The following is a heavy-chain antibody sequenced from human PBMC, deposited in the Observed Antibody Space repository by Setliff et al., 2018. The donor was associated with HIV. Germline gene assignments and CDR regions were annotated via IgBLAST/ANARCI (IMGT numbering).Heavy chain of an antibody. CDR2: ISSGST. CDR1: GGSISSYY. J-gene: IGHJ6*03. CDR3: ARASHMTPGNLLHSTGPYYSYYMDV. V-gene: IGHV4-4*08. Sequence: NPSETLSLTCTVSGGSISSYYWSRIRQPPGKGLEWIGYISSGSTNYNPSLKSRVTISVDTSKNQFSLRLRSVTAADTAVYYCARASHMTPGNLLHSTGPYYSYYMDVWGRGTTVTVSS. D-gene: IGHD4-4*01.